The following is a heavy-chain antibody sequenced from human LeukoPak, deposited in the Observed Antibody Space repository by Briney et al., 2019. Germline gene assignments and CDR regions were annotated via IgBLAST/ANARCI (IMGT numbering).Heavy chain of an antibody. CDR2: IRYDGSNK. D-gene: IGHD3-22*01. CDR1: GFTFSSYG. V-gene: IGHV3-30*02. J-gene: IGHJ3*02. CDR3: ARDGIAPSSGFEIGAFDI. Sequence: GSLRLSCAASGFTFSSYGMHWVRQAPGKGLEWVAFIRYDGSNKYYADSVKGRFTISRDNSKNTLYLQMNSLRAEDTAVYYCARDGIAPSSGFEIGAFDIWGQGTMVTVSS.